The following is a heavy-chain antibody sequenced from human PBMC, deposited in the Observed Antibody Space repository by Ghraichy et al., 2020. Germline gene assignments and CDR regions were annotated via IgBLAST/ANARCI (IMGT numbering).Heavy chain of an antibody. CDR3: AHRSITAAAHGDYYFDY. D-gene: IGHD6-13*01. V-gene: IGHV2-5*01. CDR1: GFSLSTSGVG. CDR2: IYWSDDH. Sequence: SGPTLVKPTQTLTLTYTFSGFSLSTSGVGVGWIRQPPGKALEWLALIYWSDDHRYSPSLKSRLTITKDTSKNQVVLTMTNMDPVDTATYFCAHRSITAAAHGDYYFDYWGQGTLVTVSS. J-gene: IGHJ4*02.